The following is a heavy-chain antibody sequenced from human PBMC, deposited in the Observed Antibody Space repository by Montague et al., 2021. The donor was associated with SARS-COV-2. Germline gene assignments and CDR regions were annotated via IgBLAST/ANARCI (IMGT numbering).Heavy chain of an antibody. Sequence: SETLSLTCAVYGGSFTNYYWTWIRQAPGKGLEWIGEIYQGGATNYSPSLRSRLTLSVDTSKNQFSLKLRSVTAADTAVYFCARGQRQRFSVFGVRARGPDRMHGALDVWGLGITVTVS. J-gene: IGHJ6*02. CDR2: IYQGGAT. D-gene: IGHD3-3*01. CDR1: GGSFTNYY. V-gene: IGHV4-34*01. CDR3: ARGQRQRFSVFGVRARGPDRMHGALDV.